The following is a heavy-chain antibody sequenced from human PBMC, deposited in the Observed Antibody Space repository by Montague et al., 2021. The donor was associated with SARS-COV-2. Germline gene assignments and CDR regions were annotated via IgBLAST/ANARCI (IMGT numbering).Heavy chain of an antibody. CDR1: GFTFRNYW. Sequence: SLRLSCAASGFTFRNYWMEWVRQGPGKGLVWVSNVNPDGNRTNYADSAKGRVTISRDNAKNTLYLQIDSLTADDTAVYYCARGAFSNGLDKWGQGTLVTVSS. D-gene: IGHD6-19*01. J-gene: IGHJ4*02. CDR3: ARGAFSNGLDK. CDR2: VNPDGNRT. V-gene: IGHV3-74*01.